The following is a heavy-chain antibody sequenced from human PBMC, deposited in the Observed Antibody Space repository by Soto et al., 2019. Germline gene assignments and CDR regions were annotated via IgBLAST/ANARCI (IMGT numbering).Heavy chain of an antibody. CDR1: GYSFTSYW. V-gene: IGHV5-10-1*01. Sequence: GESLKISCKGSGYSFTSYWISWVRQMPGKGLEWMGRIDPSDSYTNYSPSFQGHVTISADKSISTAYLQWSSLKASDTAMYYCARHNSYYYDSSGYRSELLMDVWGRGTTVTVSS. J-gene: IGHJ6*02. CDR3: ARHNSYYYDSSGYRSELLMDV. CDR2: IDPSDSYT. D-gene: IGHD3-22*01.